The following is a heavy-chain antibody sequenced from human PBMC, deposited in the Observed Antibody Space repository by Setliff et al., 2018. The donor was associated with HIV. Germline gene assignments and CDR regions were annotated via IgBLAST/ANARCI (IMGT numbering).Heavy chain of an antibody. CDR1: GDSISSYS. V-gene: IGHV4-59*01. Sequence: SETLSLTCTVSGDSISSYSWSWIRQPPGKGLEWIGHIYYSGRTNYNPSLKSRGTISVDTSRNQFSLKLSSVTAADTAVYFCARGAPYDYVWGSYRHFDYWGQGTLVTVSS. CDR2: IYYSGRT. D-gene: IGHD3-16*02. CDR3: ARGAPYDYVWGSYRHFDY. J-gene: IGHJ4*02.